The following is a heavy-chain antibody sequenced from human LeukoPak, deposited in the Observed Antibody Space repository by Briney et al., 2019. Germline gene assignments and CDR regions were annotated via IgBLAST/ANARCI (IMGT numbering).Heavy chain of an antibody. CDR3: ARETSGAFWSGYPNWFDP. D-gene: IGHD3-3*01. Sequence: SETLSLTCTVSGGSISSNSYYWGWIRQPPGKGLEWIGSIYYSGSTYYNPSLKSRVTISVDTSKNQFSLKLSSVTAADTAVYYCARETSGAFWSGYPNWFDPWGQGTLVTVSS. J-gene: IGHJ5*02. CDR1: GGSISSNSYY. CDR2: IYYSGST. V-gene: IGHV4-39*07.